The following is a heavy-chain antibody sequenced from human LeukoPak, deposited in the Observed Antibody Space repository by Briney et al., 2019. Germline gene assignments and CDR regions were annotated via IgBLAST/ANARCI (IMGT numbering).Heavy chain of an antibody. Sequence: PGGSLRLSCAVSGFTFSSYAMSWVRQAPGKGLEWVSAISGSGGGTFYADSGRGRFTISRDNSKNTVYLQMNSLRAEDTAVYYCAKDYAGGWPKRGMDVWGKGATVTVSS. CDR1: GFTFSSYA. V-gene: IGHV3-23*01. D-gene: IGHD3-16*01. CDR3: AKDYAGGWPKRGMDV. J-gene: IGHJ6*03. CDR2: ISGSGGGT.